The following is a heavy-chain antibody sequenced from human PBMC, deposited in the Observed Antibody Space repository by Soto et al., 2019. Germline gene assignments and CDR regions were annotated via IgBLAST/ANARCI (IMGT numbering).Heavy chain of an antibody. CDR1: GFAFRSYN. J-gene: IGHJ4*02. CDR2: NSSGSSNI. CDR3: ASATVVAATFDF. Sequence: EVQLVESGGGLVKPGGSLTLSCAASGFAFRSYNMNWVRQAPGKGLEWVASNSSGSSNIYYADSVKGRFTISRDNAKNSLFLQMDSLRAEDSAVYYCASATVVAATFDFWGQGTLVTVSS. V-gene: IGHV3-21*01. D-gene: IGHD2-15*01.